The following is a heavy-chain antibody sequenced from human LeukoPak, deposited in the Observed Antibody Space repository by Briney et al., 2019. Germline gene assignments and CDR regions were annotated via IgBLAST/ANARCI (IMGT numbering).Heavy chain of an antibody. V-gene: IGHV1-69*13. D-gene: IGHD6-19*01. Sequence: SEKVSCKASGGTFSSYAISWVRQAPGQGLEWMGGIIPIFGTANYAQKFQGRVTITADESTSTAYMELSSLRSEDTAVYYCARATLAVAGYTNWFDPWGQGTLVTVSS. CDR3: ARATLAVAGYTNWFDP. J-gene: IGHJ5*02. CDR2: IIPIFGTA. CDR1: GGTFSSYA.